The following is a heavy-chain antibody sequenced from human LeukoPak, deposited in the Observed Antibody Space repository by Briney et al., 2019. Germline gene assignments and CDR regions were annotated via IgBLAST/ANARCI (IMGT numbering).Heavy chain of an antibody. CDR1: GFTFSSYG. Sequence: GGSLRLSRAASGFTFSSYGMNWVRQAPGKGLEWVSAISGSGGSTYYADSVKGRFTISRDNSKNTLYLQMNSLRAEDTAVYYCAKFSAAAGGDWFDPWGQGTLVTVSS. V-gene: IGHV3-23*01. D-gene: IGHD6-13*01. J-gene: IGHJ5*02. CDR3: AKFSAAAGGDWFDP. CDR2: ISGSGGST.